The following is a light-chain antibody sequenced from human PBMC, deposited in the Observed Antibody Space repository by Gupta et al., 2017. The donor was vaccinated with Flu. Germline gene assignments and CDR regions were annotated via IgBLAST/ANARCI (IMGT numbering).Light chain of an antibody. CDR3: QQYYSLWT. CDR1: QSVLYSSNNKNY. CDR2: WAS. Sequence: DIVMTQSPASLAVSLGERATINCKSSQSVLYSSNNKNYLAWYQQKRGQPPKLLIYWASTRESGVPDRCSGSGSGTDFTLTIRSLQAEDVAVYYCQQYYSLWTFGQGTKVEIK. J-gene: IGKJ1*01. V-gene: IGKV4-1*01.